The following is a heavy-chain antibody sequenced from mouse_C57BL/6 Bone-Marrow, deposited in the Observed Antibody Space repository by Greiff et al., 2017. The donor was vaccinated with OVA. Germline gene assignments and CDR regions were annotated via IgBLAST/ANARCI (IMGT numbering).Heavy chain of an antibody. CDR3: ARWGDLYYFDY. D-gene: IGHD3-3*01. J-gene: IGHJ2*01. V-gene: IGHV1-50*01. CDR1: GYTFTSYW. Sequence: VQLQQSGAELVKPGASVTLSCKASGYTFTSYWMQWVKQRPGQGLEWIGEIDPSDSYTNYNQKFKGKATLTVDTSSSTAYMQLSSLTSEDSAVYYCARWGDLYYFDYWGQGTTLTVSS. CDR2: IDPSDSYT.